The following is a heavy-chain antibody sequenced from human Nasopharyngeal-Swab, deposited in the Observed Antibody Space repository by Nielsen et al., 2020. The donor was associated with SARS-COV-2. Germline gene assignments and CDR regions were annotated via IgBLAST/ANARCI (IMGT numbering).Heavy chain of an antibody. V-gene: IGHV7-4-1*02. D-gene: IGHD6-19*01. CDR1: GYTFTSYA. Sequence: ASVKVSCKASGYTFTSYAMNWVRQAPGQGFEWMGWINTNTGNPTYAQGFTGRFVFSLDTSVSTAYPQISSLKAEDTAVYYCARDQLTGYSSGWFTFDYWGQGTLVTVSS. CDR3: ARDQLTGYSSGWFTFDY. J-gene: IGHJ4*02. CDR2: INTNTGNP.